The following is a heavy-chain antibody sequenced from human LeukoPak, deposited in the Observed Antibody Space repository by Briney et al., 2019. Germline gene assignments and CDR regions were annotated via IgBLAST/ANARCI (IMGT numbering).Heavy chain of an antibody. D-gene: IGHD3-22*01. CDR1: GGSFSGYY. CDR3: ARGVVRYYYDSSGYYLSLNRFDY. V-gene: IGHV4-34*01. Sequence: SETLSLTCAVYGGSFSGYYWSWIRQPPGKGLEWIGEINHSGSTNYNPSLKSRVTITVDTSKNQFSLKLSSVTAADTAVYYCARGVVRYYYDSSGYYLSLNRFDYWGQGTLVTVSS. CDR2: INHSGST. J-gene: IGHJ4*02.